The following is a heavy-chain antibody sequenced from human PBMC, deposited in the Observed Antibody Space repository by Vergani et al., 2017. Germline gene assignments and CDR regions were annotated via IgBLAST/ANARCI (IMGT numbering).Heavy chain of an antibody. Sequence: QVQLVESGGGVVQPGRSLRLSCAASGFAFSSYAMHWVRQAPGKGLEWVAVISYDGSNKYYADSVKGRFTISRDNAKNSLYLQMNSLRAEDTALYYCARERYDSSYFDYWGQGTLVTVSS. V-gene: IGHV3-30-3*01. CDR3: ARERYDSSYFDY. CDR1: GFAFSSYA. D-gene: IGHD3-22*01. J-gene: IGHJ4*02. CDR2: ISYDGSNK.